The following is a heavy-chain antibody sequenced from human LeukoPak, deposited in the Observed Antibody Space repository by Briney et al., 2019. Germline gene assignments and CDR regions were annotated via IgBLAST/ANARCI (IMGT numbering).Heavy chain of an antibody. Sequence: GASVTVSCTASGYTFTCYYMHWVRQAPGQGLEWMGWINPKSGGTNYAQKFQGRVTMTRDTSIRTAYMELSRLRSDDTAVYYCAREEYGFDPWGQGTLVTVSS. CDR3: AREEYGFDP. D-gene: IGHD2-2*01. CDR1: GYTFTCYY. CDR2: INPKSGGT. J-gene: IGHJ5*02. V-gene: IGHV1-2*02.